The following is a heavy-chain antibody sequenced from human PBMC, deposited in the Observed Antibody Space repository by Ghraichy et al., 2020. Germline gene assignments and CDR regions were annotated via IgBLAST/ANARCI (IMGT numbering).Heavy chain of an antibody. V-gene: IGHV1-18*01. D-gene: IGHD3-16*02. CDR3: ARDRLGVITHAGLYDY. CDR1: GYVFANYG. CDR2: ISAYNGIT. Sequence: ASVKVSCKESGYVFANYGIGWVRQAPGQGPEWMGWISAYNGITNYAQKVQGRITMTTDTSTSTAYMDLRSLKSDDTAVYYCARDRLGVITHAGLYDYWGQGTLVTVSS. J-gene: IGHJ4*02.